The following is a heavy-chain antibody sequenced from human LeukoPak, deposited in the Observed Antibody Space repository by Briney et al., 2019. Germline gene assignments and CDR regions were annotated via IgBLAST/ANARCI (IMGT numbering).Heavy chain of an antibody. CDR3: TRVNVPWFFDY. CDR2: LYRGGTT. D-gene: IGHD3-22*01. V-gene: IGHV3-53*01. CDR1: GFTVSSNH. J-gene: IGHJ4*02. Sequence: GGSLRLSCTASGFTVSSNHMSWVRQAPGKGLEWVSILYRGGTTYNVDSVKGRFTTSRDNSQNTLYLQMNSLRAEDTAVYYCTRVNVPWFFDYWGQGTLVTVSS.